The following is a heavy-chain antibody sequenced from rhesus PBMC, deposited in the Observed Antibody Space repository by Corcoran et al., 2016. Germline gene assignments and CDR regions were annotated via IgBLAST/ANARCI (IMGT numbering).Heavy chain of an antibody. Sequence: QVQLQESGPGVVKPSETLSLTCAVSGYSISSGYDWSWIRQPPGKGLEGIGYIYGSSGSTNYNPSLKNRVTISKDTSKNQFSLKLSSVTAADTAVYYCARDGDYYSGSYYYYFDYWGQGVLVTVSS. D-gene: IGHD3-16*01. J-gene: IGHJ4*01. CDR1: GYSISSGYD. CDR3: ARDGDYYSGSYYYYFDY. V-gene: IGHV4-76*01. CDR2: IYGSSGST.